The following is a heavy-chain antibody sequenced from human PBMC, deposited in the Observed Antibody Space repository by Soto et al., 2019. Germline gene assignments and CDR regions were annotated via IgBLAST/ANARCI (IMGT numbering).Heavy chain of an antibody. V-gene: IGHV4-39*01. Sequence: SETLSLTCTVSGGSIGSSSYYWGWIRQPPGKGLEWIGSIYYSGSTYYNPSLKSRVTISVDTSKNQFSLKLSSVTAADTAVYYCARHQANYYDSSGYGFDPWGQGTLVTVSS. CDR2: IYYSGST. CDR3: ARHQANYYDSSGYGFDP. CDR1: GGSIGSSSYY. D-gene: IGHD3-22*01. J-gene: IGHJ5*02.